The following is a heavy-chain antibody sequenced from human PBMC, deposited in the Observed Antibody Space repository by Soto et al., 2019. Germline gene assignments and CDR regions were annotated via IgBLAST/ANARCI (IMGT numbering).Heavy chain of an antibody. D-gene: IGHD3-10*01. CDR2: VYYNENT. V-gene: IGHV4-39*01. J-gene: IGHJ5*02. Sequence: SETLSLTCPVSGGSISSFTYYWGWIRQPPGKGLEWIGTVYYNENTYYNPSLKSRVTITVDTAKNQFSLNLRSVTAADTAMYFCARRERYYGSPGWFDPWGPGTLVTVSS. CDR3: ARRERYYGSPGWFDP. CDR1: GGSISSFTYY.